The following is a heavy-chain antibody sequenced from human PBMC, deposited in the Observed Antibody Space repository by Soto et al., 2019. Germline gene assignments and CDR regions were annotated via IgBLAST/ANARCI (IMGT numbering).Heavy chain of an antibody. J-gene: IGHJ5*02. V-gene: IGHV3-49*03. Sequence: GGSLRLSCTGSGFSFGDYAVTWFRQAPGKGLECLGFIRSKNYGGTTEYAASVKGRFTISRDNAENSLYLQMNSLRTEDSAVYYCARGPNSAYSYFDLWGQGTLVTVSS. CDR2: IRSKNYGGTT. CDR1: GFSFGDYA. D-gene: IGHD5-12*01. CDR3: ARGPNSAYSYFDL.